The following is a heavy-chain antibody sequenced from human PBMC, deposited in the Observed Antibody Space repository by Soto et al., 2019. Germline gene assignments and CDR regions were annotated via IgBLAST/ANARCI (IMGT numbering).Heavy chain of an antibody. Sequence: QVQLEQSGAEVKKPGSSVKVSCKASGGTFSNSAISWVRQAPGQGLEWMGGIMPIFRTPDYAQKFQGRVTITADESTTTAYMELSGLKPDDTAVYYCARDKDRAQLGGNYYYMLDVWGQGTTVTVSS. V-gene: IGHV1-69*12. CDR3: ARDKDRAQLGGNYYYMLDV. CDR1: GGTFSNSA. CDR2: IMPIFRTP. D-gene: IGHD5-12*01. J-gene: IGHJ6*02.